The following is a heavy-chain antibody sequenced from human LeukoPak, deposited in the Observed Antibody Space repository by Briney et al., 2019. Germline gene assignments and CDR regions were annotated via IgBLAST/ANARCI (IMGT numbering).Heavy chain of an antibody. V-gene: IGHV6-1*01. CDR1: GDSVSSNSAA. J-gene: IGHJ5*02. D-gene: IGHD4-11*01. Sequence: SQTLSLTCAISGDSVSSNSAAWNWIRQSPSRGLEWLGRTYYRSKWYNDYAVSVKSRITINPDTSKNQFSLNLNSVTAADTAVYYCARVSSSNYMVDPWGQGTLVTVSS. CDR3: ARVSSSNYMVDP. CDR2: TYYRSKWYN.